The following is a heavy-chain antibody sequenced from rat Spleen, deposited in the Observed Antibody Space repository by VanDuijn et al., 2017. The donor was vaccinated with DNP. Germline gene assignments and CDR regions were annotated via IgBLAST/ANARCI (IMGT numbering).Heavy chain of an antibody. V-gene: IGHV5-20*01. J-gene: IGHJ2*01. Sequence: EVLLVESDGGLVQPGRSLKLSCAVSGFTFSDYYMAWVRQAPAKGLEWVASIINTGGSTYYPDSVKGRFPISRDNGKNTLYLQMDSLRSEDTATYYCATDPTPFDYWGQGVMVTVSS. CDR1: GFTFSDYY. D-gene: IGHD1-10*01. CDR3: ATDPTPFDY. CDR2: IINTGGST.